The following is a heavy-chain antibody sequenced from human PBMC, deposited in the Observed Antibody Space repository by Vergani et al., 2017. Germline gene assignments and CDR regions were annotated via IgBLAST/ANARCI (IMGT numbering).Heavy chain of an antibody. D-gene: IGHD3-10*01. J-gene: IGHJ6*03. CDR2: ISSSSSYI. CDR3: ARDXGGFGELFYYYYYYMDV. V-gene: IGHV3-21*01. Sequence: EVQLVESGGGLVKPGGSLRLSCAASGFTFSSYSMNWVRQAPGKGLEWVSSISSSSSYIYYADSVKGRFTISRDNAKNSLYLQMNSLRAEDTAVYYCARDXGGFGELFYYYYYYMDVWGKGTTVTVSS. CDR1: GFTFSSYS.